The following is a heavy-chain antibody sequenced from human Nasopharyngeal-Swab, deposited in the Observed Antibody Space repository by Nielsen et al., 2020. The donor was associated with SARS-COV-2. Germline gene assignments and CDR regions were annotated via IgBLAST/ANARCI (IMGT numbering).Heavy chain of an antibody. V-gene: IGHV3-23*01. CDR3: AKDSGAGFCDDGSCFPTNH. D-gene: IGHD2-15*01. Sequence: GGSLRLSCAASGFTFSSYWMSWVRHAPGKGLEWVSGMSGRGEKTYYAESVKGRFTISRDVSKNTLYLQMNGLRAEDTAVYYCAKDSGAGFCDDGSCFPTNHWGQGTLVTVSS. CDR2: MSGRGEKT. J-gene: IGHJ5*02. CDR1: GFTFSSYW.